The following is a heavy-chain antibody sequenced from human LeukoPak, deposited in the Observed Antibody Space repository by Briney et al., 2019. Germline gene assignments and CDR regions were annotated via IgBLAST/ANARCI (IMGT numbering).Heavy chain of an antibody. V-gene: IGHV1-69*04. Sequence: SVKVSCKASGGTFSSYAISWVRQAPGQGLEWMGRIIPILGIANYAQKFQGRVTITADESTSTAYMELSSLRSEDTAVYYCASTAEDYYDSSGFYYFDYWGQGTLVTVSS. CDR1: GGTFSSYA. D-gene: IGHD3-22*01. CDR3: ASTAEDYYDSSGFYYFDY. CDR2: IIPILGIA. J-gene: IGHJ4*02.